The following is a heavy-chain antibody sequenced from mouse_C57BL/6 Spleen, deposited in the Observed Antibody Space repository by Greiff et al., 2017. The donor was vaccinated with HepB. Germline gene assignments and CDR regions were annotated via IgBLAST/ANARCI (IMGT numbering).Heavy chain of an antibody. CDR3: TTIPSFYYGSRWDY. D-gene: IGHD1-1*01. CDR1: GFNIKDYY. J-gene: IGHJ2*01. CDR2: IDPEDGDT. Sequence: EVQLQQSGAELVRPGASVKLSCTASGFNIKDYYMHWVKQRPEQGLEWIGRIDPEDGDTEYAPKFQGKATMTADPSSNTAYLQLSSLTSEDTAVYYCTTIPSFYYGSRWDYWGQGTTLTVSS. V-gene: IGHV14-1*01.